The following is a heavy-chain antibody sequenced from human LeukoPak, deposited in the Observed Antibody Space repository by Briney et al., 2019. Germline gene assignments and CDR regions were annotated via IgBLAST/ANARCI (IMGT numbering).Heavy chain of an antibody. CDR2: IYTSGST. D-gene: IGHD3-3*01. V-gene: IGHV4-4*07. CDR3: AREGVDGYYYYYMDV. J-gene: IGHJ6*03. Sequence: TTSETLSLTCTVSGGSISSYYWSWIRQPAGKGLEWIGRIYTSGSTNYNPSLKSRVTMSVDTSKNQLSLKLSSVTAADTAVYYCAREGVDGYYYYYMDVWGKGTTVTISS. CDR1: GGSISSYY.